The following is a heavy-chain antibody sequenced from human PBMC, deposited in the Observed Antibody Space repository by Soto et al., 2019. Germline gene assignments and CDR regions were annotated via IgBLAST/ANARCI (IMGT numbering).Heavy chain of an antibody. CDR3: ARVAGVGGQDEY. J-gene: IGHJ4*02. V-gene: IGHV3-48*02. CDR1: GFTFSSYD. D-gene: IGHD1-26*01. Sequence: EVPLVESGGGLVQPGGSLRLSCAVSGFTFSSYDMNWVRQAPGKGLEWVSYISGSGSSSTIYYADSVKGRFTISRDNAKNSLYLQMNSLRDEDTAVYYCARVAGVGGQDEYWGQGTLVTVSS. CDR2: ISGSGSSSTI.